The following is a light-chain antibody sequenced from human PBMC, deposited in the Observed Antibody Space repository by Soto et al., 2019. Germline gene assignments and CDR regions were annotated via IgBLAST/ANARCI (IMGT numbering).Light chain of an antibody. CDR1: RTINTY. CDR3: QQTYSDIS. V-gene: IGKV1-39*01. CDR2: GES. J-gene: IGKJ4*01. Sequence: DVRMTQSPSSLSASVGDTITITCRASRTINTYLNWFQQKPGELPRLMIYGESPLHDGVPSTFNGSGSGADFTLSISGLQPEEFASYHCQQTYSDISLGGATKV.